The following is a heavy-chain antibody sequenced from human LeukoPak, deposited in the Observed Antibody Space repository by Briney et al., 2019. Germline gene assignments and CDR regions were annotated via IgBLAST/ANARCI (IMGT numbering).Heavy chain of an antibody. CDR3: ARDQYGPGSYAHG. CDR1: GGTFSSYA. V-gene: IGHV1-69*05. D-gene: IGHD3-10*01. J-gene: IGHJ4*02. CDR2: IIPIFGTA. Sequence: ASVKVSCKASGGTFSSYAISWVRQAPGQGLEWMGGIIPIFGTANYAQKFQGRVTITTDESTSTVYMELSSLRSEDTAVYYCARDQYGPGSYAHGWGQGTLVTVSS.